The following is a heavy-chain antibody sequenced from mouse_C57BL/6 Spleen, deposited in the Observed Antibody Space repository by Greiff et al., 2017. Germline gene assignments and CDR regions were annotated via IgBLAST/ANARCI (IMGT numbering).Heavy chain of an antibody. Sequence: VQLQQSGPELVKPGASVKIPCKASGYTFTDYNMDWVKQSHGKSLEWLGDINPNNGGTIYNQKFKGKATLTVDKSSSTAYMELRSLTSEDTAVYYCARRYYGSSYAMDYWGQGTSVTVSS. D-gene: IGHD1-1*01. CDR2: INPNNGGT. J-gene: IGHJ4*01. CDR3: ARRYYGSSYAMDY. CDR1: GYTFTDYN. V-gene: IGHV1-18*01.